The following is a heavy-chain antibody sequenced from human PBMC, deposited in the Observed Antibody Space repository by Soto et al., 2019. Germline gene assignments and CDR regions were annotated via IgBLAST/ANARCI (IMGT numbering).Heavy chain of an antibody. D-gene: IGHD3-3*01. CDR2: VYSGAST. CDR1: GFTVSNSY. J-gene: IGHJ5*02. V-gene: IGHV3-66*01. CDR3: VRDRFTIFGVAENRFDP. Sequence: EVQLVESGGGLVQPGGSLRLSCAASGFTVSNSYMSWIRQAPGKGLEWLSIVYSGASTYYAGSVKGRFTISRDSSTNKIYLQMNSLGADDTAVYYCVRDRFTIFGVAENRFDPWGQGTLVTVSS.